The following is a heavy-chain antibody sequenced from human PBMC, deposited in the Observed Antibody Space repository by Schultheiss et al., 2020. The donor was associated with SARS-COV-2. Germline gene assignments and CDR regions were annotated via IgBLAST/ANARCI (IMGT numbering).Heavy chain of an antibody. CDR1: GGSISSYY. CDR3: ARVGSSIAARYFDY. V-gene: IGHV4-4*07. D-gene: IGHD6-6*01. J-gene: IGHJ4*02. CDR2: IYTSGST. Sequence: SQTLSLTCTVSGGSISSYYWSWIRQPAGKGLEWIGRIYTSGSTNYNPSLKSRVTISEDTSKNQFSLKLSSVTAADTAVYYCARVGSSIAARYFDYWGQGTLVTVSS.